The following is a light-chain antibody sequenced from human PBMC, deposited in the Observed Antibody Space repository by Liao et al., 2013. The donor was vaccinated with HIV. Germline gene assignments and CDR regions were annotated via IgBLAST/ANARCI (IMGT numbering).Light chain of an antibody. CDR2: EDT. V-gene: IGLV3-1*01. CDR1: KLGDKF. Sequence: SYELTQPPSVSVSPGQTASITCSGDKLGDKFASWYQQSPGQSPILVIYEDTKRPSGIPERFSGSNSGNTATLTIRGTQAMDEADYYCQAWDRSADVVFGGGTKLTVL. CDR3: QAWDRSADVV. J-gene: IGLJ2*01.